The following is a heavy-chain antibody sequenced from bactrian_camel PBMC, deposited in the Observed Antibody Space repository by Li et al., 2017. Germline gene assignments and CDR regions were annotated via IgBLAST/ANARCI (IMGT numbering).Heavy chain of an antibody. CDR1: GFTFKSYW. V-gene: IGHV3S25*01. J-gene: IGHJ4*01. Sequence: QLVESGGGSVEPGGSLRLSCVASGFTFKSYWMYWARQAPWKGLEWVSGINSGGGTKEYVDSVKGRFTISRDNAQNTVYLQMNSLKPEDTAVYYCVRTGNRGVGPGHDDSFANWGQGTQVTVS. D-gene: IGHD5*01. CDR2: INSGGGTK. CDR3: VRTGNRGVGPGHDDSFAN.